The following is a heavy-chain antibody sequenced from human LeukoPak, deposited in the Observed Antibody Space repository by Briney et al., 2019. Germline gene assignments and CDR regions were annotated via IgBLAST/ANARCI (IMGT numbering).Heavy chain of an antibody. CDR1: GFTFSSYW. J-gene: IGHJ4*02. CDR3: AKAGRLQAVAGWIDY. Sequence: GGSLRLSCAASGFTFSSYWMHWVRQAPGKGLVWVSRVNSDGTGTTYADSVEGRFTISRDNAKNTLYLQMNSLRAEDTAIYYCAKAGRLQAVAGWIDYWGQGTLVTVS. D-gene: IGHD6-19*01. V-gene: IGHV3-74*01. CDR2: VNSDGTGT.